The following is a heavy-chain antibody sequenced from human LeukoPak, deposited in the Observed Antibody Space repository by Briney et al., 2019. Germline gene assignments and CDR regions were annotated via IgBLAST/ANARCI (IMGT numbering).Heavy chain of an antibody. V-gene: IGHV3-7*04. Sequence: GGSLRLSCAASGFTFTTYWMTWVRQAPGKGLEWVANIKQDGSDKYYMDSVKGRFTVSRDNANNALYLQMNSLRDEDTAVYYCARVAAAVPDYWGQGTLVTVSS. J-gene: IGHJ4*02. CDR1: GFTFTTYW. CDR3: ARVAAAVPDY. D-gene: IGHD6-13*01. CDR2: IKQDGSDK.